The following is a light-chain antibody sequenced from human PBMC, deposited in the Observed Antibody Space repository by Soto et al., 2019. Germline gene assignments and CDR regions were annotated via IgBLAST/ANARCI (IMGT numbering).Light chain of an antibody. CDR2: EVN. J-gene: IGLJ1*01. Sequence: QSALTQPASVSGSPGQSITISCTGTSSDVGSYNLVSWFQQHPGKAPKLFISEVNRRPSGVSDRRSGSKSANTASLTISGLQAEDEADYYCFSYAGAGTFVFGTGTKLTVL. V-gene: IGLV2-23*02. CDR1: SSDVGSYNL. CDR3: FSYAGAGTFV.